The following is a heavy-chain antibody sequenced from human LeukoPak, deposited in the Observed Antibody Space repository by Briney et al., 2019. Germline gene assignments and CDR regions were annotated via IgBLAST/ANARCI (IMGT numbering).Heavy chain of an antibody. J-gene: IGHJ4*02. CDR3: ARGYSSSWYYFDY. V-gene: IGHV3-66*01. CDR2: IYSGGST. D-gene: IGHD6-13*01. CDR1: GLIVSSNY. Sequence: GGSLRLSCAASGLIVSSNYMSWVRQAPGKGLEWVSVIYSGGSTYYADSVKGRFTISRDNSKNTLYLQMNSLRAEDTAVYYCARGYSSSWYYFDYWGQGTLVTVSS.